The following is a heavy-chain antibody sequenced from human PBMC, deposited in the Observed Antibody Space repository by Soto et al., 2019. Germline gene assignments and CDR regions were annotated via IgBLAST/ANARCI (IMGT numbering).Heavy chain of an antibody. CDR3: ARVVVPAAIGAFDI. Sequence: SETLSLTCTVSGGSISSYYWSWIRQPPGKGLEWIGYIYYSGSTNYNPSLKSRVTISVDTSKNQFSLKLSSVTAADTAVYYCARVVVPAAIGAFDIWGQGTMLTVSS. J-gene: IGHJ3*02. CDR1: GGSISSYY. V-gene: IGHV4-59*01. CDR2: IYYSGST. D-gene: IGHD2-2*01.